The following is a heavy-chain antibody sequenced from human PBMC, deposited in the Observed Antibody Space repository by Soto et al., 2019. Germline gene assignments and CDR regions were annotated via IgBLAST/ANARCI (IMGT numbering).Heavy chain of an antibody. J-gene: IGHJ5*02. CDR2: IYSSGSA. V-gene: IGHV4-39*01. CDR1: GGSVTSVSYY. CDR3: ARSFGVANVRFDP. Sequence: PSETLSLTCTVSGGSVTSVSYYWGWLRQPPGKGLEWIGLIYSSGSAYYNPSLKSRVTMSVDRSKNRFSLNLTSVTAADTAVYFCARSFGVANVRFDPWDHGALVTVSS. D-gene: IGHD3-3*01.